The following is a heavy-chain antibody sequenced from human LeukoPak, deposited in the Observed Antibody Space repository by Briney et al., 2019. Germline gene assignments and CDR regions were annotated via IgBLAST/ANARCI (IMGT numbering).Heavy chain of an antibody. Sequence: ASVKVSCKTSGYTFTGYYMHWVRQAPGQGLEWMGRINPNSGGTNYAQKFQGRVTMTRDTSISTAYMELSRLRSDDTAVYYCAATVTTSYFDYWGQGTLVTVSS. V-gene: IGHV1-2*06. D-gene: IGHD4-17*01. J-gene: IGHJ4*02. CDR3: AATVTTSYFDY. CDR2: INPNSGGT. CDR1: GYTFTGYY.